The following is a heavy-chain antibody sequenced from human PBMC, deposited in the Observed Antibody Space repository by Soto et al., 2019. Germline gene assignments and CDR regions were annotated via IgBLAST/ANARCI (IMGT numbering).Heavy chain of an antibody. D-gene: IGHD6-19*01. CDR2: INHSGST. J-gene: IGHJ5*02. CDR3: ARGSVFSGSTWFDP. CDR1: GASIRSGGYY. V-gene: IGHV4-34*01. Sequence: SETLSLTCSVSGASIRSGGYYWSWLRQSPGKGLEWIGEINHSGSTNYNPSLKSRVTISVDTSKNQFSLKLSPVTAADTAVYYCARGSVFSGSTWFDPWGRGTLVTVSS.